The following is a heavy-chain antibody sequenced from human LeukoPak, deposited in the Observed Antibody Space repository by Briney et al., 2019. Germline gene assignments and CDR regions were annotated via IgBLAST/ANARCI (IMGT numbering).Heavy chain of an antibody. CDR2: VSNSGDYI. D-gene: IGHD5-18*01. CDR1: GFSFSSYR. V-gene: IGHV3-21*06. CDR3: ARGSFYNAGNTYYALWL. Sequence: PGGSLRLSCAASGFSFSSYRVNWVRQAPGKGLEWVSSVSNSGDYIHYADSVKGRFTISRDNSKNSLYLQMNSLRAEDTAVYYCARGSFYNAGNTYYALWLWGQGTLVTVSS. J-gene: IGHJ4*02.